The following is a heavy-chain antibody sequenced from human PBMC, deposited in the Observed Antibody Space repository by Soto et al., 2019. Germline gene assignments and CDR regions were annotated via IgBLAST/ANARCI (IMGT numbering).Heavy chain of an antibody. CDR2: INHSGST. D-gene: IGHD2-21*02. CDR3: ATVGYCGGDCYSNWFDP. CDR1: GGSFSGYY. Sequence: SEPLSLRSSVYGGSFSGYYWSWIRQPEGKGLEWIGEINHSGSTNYNPSLKSRVTISVDTSKNQFSLKLSSVTAADTAVYYCATVGYCGGDCYSNWFDPWGQGTLVTV. J-gene: IGHJ5*02. V-gene: IGHV4-34*01.